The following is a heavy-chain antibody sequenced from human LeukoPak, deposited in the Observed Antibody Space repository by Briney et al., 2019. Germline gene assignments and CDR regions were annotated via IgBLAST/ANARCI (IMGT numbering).Heavy chain of an antibody. Sequence: GGSLRLSCAASGFTFSSYSMNWVRQAPGKGLEWVSSISSSSSYIYYADSVKGRFTISRDNAKNSLYLQMNSLRAEDTAVYYCARDKGYYGGAFDIWGQGTMVTVSS. V-gene: IGHV3-21*04. CDR3: ARDKGYYGGAFDI. J-gene: IGHJ3*02. CDR1: GFTFSSYS. CDR2: ISSSSSYI. D-gene: IGHD3-3*01.